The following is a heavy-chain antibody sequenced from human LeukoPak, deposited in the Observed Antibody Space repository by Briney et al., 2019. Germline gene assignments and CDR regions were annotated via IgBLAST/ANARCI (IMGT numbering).Heavy chain of an antibody. Sequence: GESLKISCKGSGYSFTNYWIGWVRQMPGKGLEWMGIIYPGDSDTRYSPSFQGQVTISADKSISTAYLQWSSLKTSDTAMYYCARKSAEYSSSNYFDYWGQGTLVTVSS. D-gene: IGHD6-6*01. CDR3: ARKSAEYSSSNYFDY. CDR2: IYPGDSDT. J-gene: IGHJ4*02. CDR1: GYSFTNYW. V-gene: IGHV5-51*01.